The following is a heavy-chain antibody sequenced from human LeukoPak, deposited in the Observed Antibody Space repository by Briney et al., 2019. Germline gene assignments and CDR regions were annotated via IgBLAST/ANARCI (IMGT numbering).Heavy chain of an antibody. Sequence: PSETLSLTCTVSGCSISSSSYYWGWIRQPPGKGLEWIGSIYYSGSTYYNPSLKSRVTKSVDTSKNQFSLKLSSVTAADTGVYYCARDRGLGDGWSDPSWFDPWGERTLLSVPS. V-gene: IGHV4-39*07. J-gene: IGHJ5*02. CDR3: ARDRGLGDGWSDPSWFDP. CDR1: GCSISSSSYY. CDR2: IYYSGST. D-gene: IGHD1-1*01.